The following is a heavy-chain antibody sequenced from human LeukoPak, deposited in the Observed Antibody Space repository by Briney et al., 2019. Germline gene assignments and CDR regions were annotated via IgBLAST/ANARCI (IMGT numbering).Heavy chain of an antibody. D-gene: IGHD6-13*01. CDR3: ARGEVAAAGTRAFDI. J-gene: IGHJ4*02. CDR2: ISSSSSYI. Sequence: GRSLRLSCVASGFIFSTFGMHWVRQAPGKGLEWVSSISSSSSYIYYADSVKGRFTISIDNAKNSLYLQMNSLRAEDTAVYYCARGEVAAAGTRAFDIWGQGTLVTVSS. V-gene: IGHV3-21*01. CDR1: GFIFSTFG.